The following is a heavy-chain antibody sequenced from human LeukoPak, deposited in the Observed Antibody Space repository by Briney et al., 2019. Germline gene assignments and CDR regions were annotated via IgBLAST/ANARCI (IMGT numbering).Heavy chain of an antibody. Sequence: ASQTLSLTCPVSGCSISSGSYYWSWLRPPAGKGLDWFGRIYISRSTNYHPSLKSRVPISIDTYQNLFNLKLRSVPAADTAVYYCARSGRGAVAGKNTVGYFDYWGQGTLVTVSS. CDR3: ARSGRGAVAGKNTVGYFDY. J-gene: IGHJ4*02. V-gene: IGHV4-61*02. CDR2: IYISRST. D-gene: IGHD6-19*01. CDR1: GCSISSGSYY.